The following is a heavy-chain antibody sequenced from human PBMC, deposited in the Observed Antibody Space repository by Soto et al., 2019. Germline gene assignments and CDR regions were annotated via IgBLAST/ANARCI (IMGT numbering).Heavy chain of an antibody. CDR2: IYSSGNT. D-gene: IGHD6-13*01. Sequence: TLSITCTVSGGSISISRYYWSWIRQFPGKGLEWMGYIYSSGNTYYNPSLKSRVSISLDTAKNQFSLKVRSVTAADTAVYYCARIIAAASNWFDPWGQGTQVTV. V-gene: IGHV4-31*03. CDR1: GGSISISRYY. J-gene: IGHJ5*02. CDR3: ARIIAAASNWFDP.